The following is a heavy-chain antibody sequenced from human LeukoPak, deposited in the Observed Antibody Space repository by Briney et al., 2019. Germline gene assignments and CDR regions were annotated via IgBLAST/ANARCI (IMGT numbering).Heavy chain of an antibody. Sequence: ASVKVSCKASGYTFTSYGISWVRQAPGQGLERMGWISAYNGNTNYAQKLQGRVTMTTDTSTSTAYMELRSLRSDDTAVYYCARDVANYDILTGYYSTTYFQHWGQGTLVTVSS. D-gene: IGHD3-9*01. CDR2: ISAYNGNT. CDR3: ARDVANYDILTGYYSTTYFQH. CDR1: GYTFTSYG. J-gene: IGHJ1*01. V-gene: IGHV1-18*01.